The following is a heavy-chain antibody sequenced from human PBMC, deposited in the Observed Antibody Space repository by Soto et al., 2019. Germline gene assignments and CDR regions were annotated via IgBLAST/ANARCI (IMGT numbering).Heavy chain of an antibody. V-gene: IGHV3-21*01. Sequence: EVQLVESGGGLVKPGGSLRLSCAAYGFTFTSYSMNWFRQAPVKGLEWVSSISSSSSYIYYADSVKGRFTISRDNAKNSLYLQMNCLRAEDTAVYYCARVLDYYDPYYSYGMDVWGQGTTVTVSS. CDR1: GFTFTSYS. CDR3: ARVLDYYDPYYSYGMDV. CDR2: ISSSSSYI. D-gene: IGHD3-22*01. J-gene: IGHJ6*02.